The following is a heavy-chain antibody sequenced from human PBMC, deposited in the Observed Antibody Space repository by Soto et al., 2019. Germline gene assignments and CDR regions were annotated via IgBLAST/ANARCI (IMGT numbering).Heavy chain of an antibody. J-gene: IGHJ6*02. CDR2: IKQDGSEE. Sequence: EVQLVESGGGLVQRGGSLRLSCVDSGFTFSSYWMSWVRQAPVKGLEWVGNIKQDGSEENYADSVKGRFTISRDNAKNSMYLQMNSLRVEDTVVYYCARIAASGRGWDVWGQGTTVVVSS. V-gene: IGHV3-7*01. CDR3: ARIAASGRGWDV. CDR1: GFTFSSYW. D-gene: IGHD6-13*01.